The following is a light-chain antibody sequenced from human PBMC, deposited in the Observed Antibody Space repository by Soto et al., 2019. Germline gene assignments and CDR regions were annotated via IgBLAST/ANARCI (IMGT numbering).Light chain of an antibody. Sequence: EIVVTQSPATLSVSPGEAATLSCRASESVRSNLAWYQQKPGQAPRLLIYGASNRATGIPARFSGSGSGTEFTLTIRSLQSEDFAVYYCQQYNKWPPRTFGQGTKVEIK. CDR1: ESVRSN. CDR3: QQYNKWPPRT. V-gene: IGKV3-15*01. CDR2: GAS. J-gene: IGKJ1*01.